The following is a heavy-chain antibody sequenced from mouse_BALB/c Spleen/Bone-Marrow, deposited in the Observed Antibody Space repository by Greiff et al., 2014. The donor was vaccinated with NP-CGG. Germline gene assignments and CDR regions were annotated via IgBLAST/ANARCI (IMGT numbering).Heavy chain of an antibody. Sequence: EVQGVESGPELVKPGASVKISCKTSGHTFTEYTMHWVKQSHGKSLEWIGGINPNNGGTIYNQKFKGKATLTVDKSSSTAYMELRSLTSEDSAVYYCARKDYGYNYVMDYWGQGTSVTVSS. V-gene: IGHV1-18*01. CDR1: GHTFTEYT. D-gene: IGHD1-2*01. CDR3: ARKDYGYNYVMDY. J-gene: IGHJ4*01. CDR2: INPNNGGT.